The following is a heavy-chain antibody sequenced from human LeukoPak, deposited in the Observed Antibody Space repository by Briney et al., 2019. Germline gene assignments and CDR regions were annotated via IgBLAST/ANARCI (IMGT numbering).Heavy chain of an antibody. J-gene: IGHJ6*02. CDR3: AREWRGIASHYHGMDV. V-gene: IGHV1-46*01. D-gene: IGHD6-6*01. Sequence: ASVKVSCKASGYTLTSYYMHWVRQAPGQGLEWMGIINPSGGSTSYAQKFQGRVTMTRDTSTSTVYMELSSLRSEDTAVYYCAREWRGIASHYHGMDVWGQGTTVTVSS. CDR2: INPSGGST. CDR1: GYTLTSYY.